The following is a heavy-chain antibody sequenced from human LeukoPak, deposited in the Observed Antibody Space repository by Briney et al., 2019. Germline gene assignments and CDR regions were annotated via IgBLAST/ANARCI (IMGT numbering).Heavy chain of an antibody. Sequence: GGSLGLSCAASGFTFSDYYMSWIRQAPGKGLGWVSYISSSGSTIYYADSVKGRFTISGDNAKNSLYLQMNSLRAEDTAVYYCARGDDFWSGYTLNWFDPWGQGTLVTVSS. V-gene: IGHV3-11*01. D-gene: IGHD3-3*01. J-gene: IGHJ5*02. CDR2: ISSSGSTI. CDR3: ARGDDFWSGYTLNWFDP. CDR1: GFTFSDYY.